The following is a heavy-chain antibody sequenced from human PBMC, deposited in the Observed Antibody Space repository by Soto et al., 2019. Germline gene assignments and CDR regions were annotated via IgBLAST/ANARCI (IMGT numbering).Heavy chain of an antibody. D-gene: IGHD6-6*01. CDR1: GYTFTSYA. J-gene: IGHJ6*02. V-gene: IGHV1-46*01. CDR3: ARMDRRAAPLVYYYYYYGMDV. Sequence: GASVKVSCKASGYTFTSYAMNWVRQAPGQGLEWMGIIKCSGGETTYAQKFQGRVTITADESTSTAYMELSSLRSEDTAVYYCARMDRRAAPLVYYYYYYGMDVWGQGTTVTVSS. CDR2: IKCSGGET.